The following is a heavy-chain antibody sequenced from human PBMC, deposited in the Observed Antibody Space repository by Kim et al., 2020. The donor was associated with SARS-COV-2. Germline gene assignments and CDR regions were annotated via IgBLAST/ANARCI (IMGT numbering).Heavy chain of an antibody. CDR1: GFTFSSYE. CDR3: ASSRGATYYDILTGYPLGYYYYGMNV. Sequence: GGSLRLSCAASGFTFSSYEMNWVRQAPGKGLEWVSYISSSGSTIYYADSVKGRFTISRDNAKNSLYLQMNSLIAEDTAVYYCASSRGATYYDILTGYPLGYYYYGMNVWGQGTTGTVS. CDR2: ISSSGSTI. V-gene: IGHV3-48*03. J-gene: IGHJ6*02. D-gene: IGHD3-9*01.